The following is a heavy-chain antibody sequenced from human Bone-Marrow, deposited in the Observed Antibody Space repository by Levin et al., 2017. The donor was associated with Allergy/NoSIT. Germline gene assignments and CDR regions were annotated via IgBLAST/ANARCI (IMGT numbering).Heavy chain of an antibody. Sequence: VASVKVSCKVSGNTLSELSVHWVRQAPGKGLEWMGGFDPDDVEITYAQKFQGRVTMTEDTSTDTAYMELSSLTSEDTAVYYCAAGSVVQGGAIMPDDAFDIWGQGTLVTVSS. D-gene: IGHD2-2*02. V-gene: IGHV1-24*01. CDR1: GNTLSELS. CDR3: AAGSVVQGGAIMPDDAFDI. J-gene: IGHJ3*02. CDR2: FDPDDVEI.